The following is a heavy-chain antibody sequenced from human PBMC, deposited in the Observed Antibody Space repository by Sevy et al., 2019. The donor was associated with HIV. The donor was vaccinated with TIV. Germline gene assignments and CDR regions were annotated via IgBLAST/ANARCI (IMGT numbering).Heavy chain of an antibody. CDR2: IKRNTDGGTT. CDR3: TALNFDY. CDR1: GISFSNAW. V-gene: IGHV3-15*07. J-gene: IGHJ4*02. Sequence: GGSLRLSCAPSGISFSNAWMNWVRQAPGKGLEWVGRIKRNTDGGTTDYAETVKGKFTISGDESKNMVYLQMSSLKTEDTAVYYCTALNFDYWGQGTLVTVSS.